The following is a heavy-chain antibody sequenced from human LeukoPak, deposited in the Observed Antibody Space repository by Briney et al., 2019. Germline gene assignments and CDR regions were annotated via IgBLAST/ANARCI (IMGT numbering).Heavy chain of an antibody. CDR1: GYTFASYG. CDR2: ISATNGNT. D-gene: IGHD1-26*01. V-gene: IGHV1-18*01. CDR3: AKGVGVNCRPDY. Sequence: ASVKVSCKASGYTFASYGISWVRQAPGQGLEWMGWISATNGNTNYAQKLQGRVTMTTDTSTTTAYLELRSLRSDDTAVYYCAKGVGVNCRPDYWREGTLVTVPS. J-gene: IGHJ4*02.